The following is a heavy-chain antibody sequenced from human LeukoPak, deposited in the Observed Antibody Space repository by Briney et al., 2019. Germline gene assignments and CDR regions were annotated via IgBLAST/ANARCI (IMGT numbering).Heavy chain of an antibody. D-gene: IGHD2/OR15-2a*01. CDR2: ISYDGTNK. CDR1: GFTFNSYG. V-gene: IGHV3-30*18. CDR3: AKDLLALRRTSNFDY. J-gene: IGHJ4*02. Sequence: GRSLRLSCAASGFTFNSYGMHWVRQAPGKGLEWVAFISYDGTNKYYADSVKGRFTISRDDSKNTLYLQMNSLRAEDTAVYYCAKDLLALRRTSNFDYWGQGTLVTVSS.